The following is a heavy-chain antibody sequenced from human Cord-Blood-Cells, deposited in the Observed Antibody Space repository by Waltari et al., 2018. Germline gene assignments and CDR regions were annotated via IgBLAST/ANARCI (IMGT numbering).Heavy chain of an antibody. Sequence: QVQLQESGPGLVKPSETLSLTCIVSGYSISSGYYWGWIRQPPGKGLEWIGSIYHSGSTYYNPSLKSRVTISVDTSKNQFSLKLSSVTAADTAVYYCARGRVYDIVVVPAAKGAFDIWGQGTMVTVSS. CDR1: GYSISSGYY. CDR3: ARGRVYDIVVVPAAKGAFDI. J-gene: IGHJ3*02. V-gene: IGHV4-38-2*02. D-gene: IGHD2-2*01. CDR2: IYHSGST.